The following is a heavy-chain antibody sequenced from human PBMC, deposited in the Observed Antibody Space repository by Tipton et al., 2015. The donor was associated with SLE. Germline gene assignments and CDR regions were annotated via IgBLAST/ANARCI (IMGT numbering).Heavy chain of an antibody. D-gene: IGHD3-10*01. CDR2: LYYSGTT. J-gene: IGHJ3*01. CDR3: ARGGRV. Sequence: TLSLTCSVSGDSISSGLYYWTWIRQHPGKGLEWIGFLYYSGTTYYSPSLKSRVYMSVDTSKNLFSLNLKSVTAADTAVYYCARGGRVWGQGTMVTVSS. V-gene: IGHV4-31*03. CDR1: GDSISSGLYY.